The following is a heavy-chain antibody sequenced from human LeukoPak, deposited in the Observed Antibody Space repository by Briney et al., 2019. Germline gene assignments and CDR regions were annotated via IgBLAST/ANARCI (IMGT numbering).Heavy chain of an antibody. Sequence: SSETLSLTCTVSGGSISSYYWSWLRQPPGKGLEWIGYISTSGSTDYSPSLKSRVTISVDRSKNQCSLNLSSVTAADTAVYYCAGHDEGSGWYRSYIDLWGRGTLVIVSS. CDR3: AGHDEGSGWYRSYIDL. V-gene: IGHV4-4*09. J-gene: IGHJ2*01. D-gene: IGHD6-19*01. CDR1: GGSISSYY. CDR2: ISTSGST.